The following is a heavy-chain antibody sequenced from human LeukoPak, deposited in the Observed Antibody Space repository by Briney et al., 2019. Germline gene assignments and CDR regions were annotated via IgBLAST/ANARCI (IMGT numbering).Heavy chain of an antibody. Sequence: SETLSLTCAVYGGSFSGYYWSWIRQPPGKGLEGIGEINHSGSTNYNPSLKSRVTISVDTSKNQFSLKLSSVTAADTAVYYCARGVGDRWPAIDYWGQGTLVTVSS. CDR1: GGSFSGYY. J-gene: IGHJ4*02. D-gene: IGHD4-23*01. V-gene: IGHV4-34*01. CDR3: ARGVGDRWPAIDY. CDR2: INHSGST.